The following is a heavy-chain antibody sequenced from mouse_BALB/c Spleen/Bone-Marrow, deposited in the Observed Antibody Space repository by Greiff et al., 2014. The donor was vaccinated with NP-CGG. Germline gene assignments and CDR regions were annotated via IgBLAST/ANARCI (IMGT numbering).Heavy chain of an antibody. CDR1: GFSLTNYG. D-gene: IGHD1-2*01. J-gene: IGHJ4*01. CDR2: IWADGST. CDR3: ARITTATGAMDY. Sequence: VKLVESGPGLVAPSQSLSITCTVSGFSLTNYGVHWVRQPPGKGLEWLGVIWADGSTNYNSALMSRLSISKDNSKNQVFFKMNSLQTDDTAMYYCARITTATGAMDYWGQGTSVTVSS. V-gene: IGHV2-9*02.